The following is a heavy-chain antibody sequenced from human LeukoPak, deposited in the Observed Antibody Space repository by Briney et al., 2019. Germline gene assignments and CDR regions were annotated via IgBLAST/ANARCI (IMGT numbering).Heavy chain of an antibody. D-gene: IGHD3-10*01. CDR1: GFTFSSYG. Sequence: GGTLRLSCAASGFTFSSYGMSWVRQAPGKGLEWVSAISGSGGSTYYADSVKGRFTISRDNSKNTLYLQMNSLRAEDTAVYYCAKGFGELSPTYYYYYMDVWGKGTTVTISS. V-gene: IGHV3-23*01. CDR3: AKGFGELSPTYYYYYMDV. CDR2: ISGSGGST. J-gene: IGHJ6*03.